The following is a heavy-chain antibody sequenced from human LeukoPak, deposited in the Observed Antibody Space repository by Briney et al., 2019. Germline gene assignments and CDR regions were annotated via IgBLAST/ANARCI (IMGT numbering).Heavy chain of an antibody. CDR3: ARGEYYYGSGSPYFDY. D-gene: IGHD3-10*01. Sequence: GGTLRLSCAASGFTFSDYYMSWIRQAPGKGLEWVSSVKGRFTISRDNAKNSLYLQMSSLRAEDTAVYYCARGEYYYGSGSPYFDYWGQGTLVTVSS. V-gene: IGHV3-11*01. CDR1: GFTFSDYY. J-gene: IGHJ4*02.